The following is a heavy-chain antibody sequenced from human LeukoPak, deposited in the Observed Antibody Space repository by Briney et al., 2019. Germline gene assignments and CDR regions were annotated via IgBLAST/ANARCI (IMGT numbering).Heavy chain of an antibody. CDR1: GFTFSGHW. V-gene: IGHV3-7*03. D-gene: IGHD3-22*01. Sequence: GGSLRLSCAASGFTFSGHWMTWVRQAPGKGREWVANIKEDGSKKNYVDSVKGRFTISRDNAKNSLYLQMTSLRAEDTAMYYCATPLDYRDSSGFHQGGDWGQGTLVTVSS. J-gene: IGHJ4*02. CDR2: IKEDGSKK. CDR3: ATPLDYRDSSGFHQGGD.